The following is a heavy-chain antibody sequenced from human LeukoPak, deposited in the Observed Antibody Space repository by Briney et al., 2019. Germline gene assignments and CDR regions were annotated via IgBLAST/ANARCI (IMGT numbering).Heavy chain of an antibody. CDR3: ARDRLELLY. CDR1: GFAFSNNA. D-gene: IGHD1-7*01. Sequence: GGSLRLSCAASGFAFSNNAMTWVRQAPGKGLEWVSAISGNGVHLYYADSVKGRFTISRDNSKITVYLQMNSLTPEDTAMYYCARDRLELLYWGQGTLVTVSS. CDR2: ISGNGVHL. J-gene: IGHJ4*02. V-gene: IGHV3-23*01.